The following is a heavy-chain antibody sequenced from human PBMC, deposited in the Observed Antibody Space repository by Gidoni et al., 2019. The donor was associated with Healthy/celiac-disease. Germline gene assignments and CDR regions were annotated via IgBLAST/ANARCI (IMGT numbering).Heavy chain of an antibody. CDR1: GFTFSSYA. CDR2: ISYDGSNK. J-gene: IGHJ6*02. CDR3: ARDRGSGWDGMDV. Sequence: QVQLVESGGGVVQPGRSLRLSCAASGFTFSSYAMHWVRQAPGKGLEWVAVISYDGSNKYYADSVKGRFTISRDNSKNTLYLQMNSLRAEDTAVYYCARDRGSGWDGMDVWGQGTTVTVSS. D-gene: IGHD3-10*01. V-gene: IGHV3-30*01.